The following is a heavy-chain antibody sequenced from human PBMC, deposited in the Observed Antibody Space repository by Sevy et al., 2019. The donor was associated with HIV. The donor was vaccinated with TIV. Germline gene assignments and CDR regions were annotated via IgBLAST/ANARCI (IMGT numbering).Heavy chain of an antibody. CDR3: AKDPYDFFYYFDY. CDR2: IDHDGSDK. J-gene: IGHJ4*02. V-gene: IGHV3-30*02. CDR1: GFTFSNYD. Sequence: GGSLRLSCAASGFTFSNYDMHWVRQAPGKGPEWVALIDHDGSDKKYAKSVKGRFPISRDNSKTTLYLQMASLRPDDTAMYYCAKDPYDFFYYFDYWGQGTRVTVSS. D-gene: IGHD3-16*01.